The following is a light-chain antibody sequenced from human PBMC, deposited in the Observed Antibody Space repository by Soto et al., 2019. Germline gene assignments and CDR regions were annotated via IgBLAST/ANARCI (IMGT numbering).Light chain of an antibody. CDR3: SAWDDSLSGHVV. Sequence: QSVLTQPPSASGTPGQRVTISCSGSSSNIGSNYVYWHQQLPGTAPKLLIYRDNQRASGVPERFSGSKSGTSASLAISGLRSEDEADYYCSAWDDSLSGHVVFGGGTKLTVL. J-gene: IGLJ2*01. CDR2: RDN. V-gene: IGLV1-47*01. CDR1: SSNIGSNY.